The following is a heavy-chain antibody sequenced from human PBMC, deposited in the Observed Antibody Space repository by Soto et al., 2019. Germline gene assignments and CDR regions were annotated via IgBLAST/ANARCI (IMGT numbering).Heavy chain of an antibody. J-gene: IGHJ4*02. V-gene: IGHV4-31*03. CDR3: ARASPVDYDSSGYDY. Sequence: SETLSLTCSVSGGSISSRGYYWTWIRQYPGKGLEWIGYIYHSGTTYYNPSLKSRVTISVDTSKHQFSLKVNSVTAADTAVYYCARASPVDYDSSGYDYWGQGTLVTVSS. CDR2: IYHSGTT. D-gene: IGHD3-22*01. CDR1: GGSISSRGYY.